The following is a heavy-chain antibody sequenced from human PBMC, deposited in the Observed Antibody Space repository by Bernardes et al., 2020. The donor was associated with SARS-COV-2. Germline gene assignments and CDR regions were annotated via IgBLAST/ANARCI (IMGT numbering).Heavy chain of an antibody. V-gene: IGHV4-39*01. Sequence: SETLSLTCAVSGDSVSSASYYWGWIRQPPGKGLEWIGNVFYDGSTYYSPSLQSRVTISVEMSKYQFSLKLSSVTAADTAEYYCTRGVEISGEVVGYYYGLDVWGQGATGTVSS. CDR1: GDSVSSASYY. CDR3: TRGVEISGEVVGYYYGLDV. CDR2: VFYDGST. D-gene: IGHD3-3*01. J-gene: IGHJ6*02.